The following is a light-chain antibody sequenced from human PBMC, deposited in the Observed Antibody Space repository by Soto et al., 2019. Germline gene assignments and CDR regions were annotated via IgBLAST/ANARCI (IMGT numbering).Light chain of an antibody. CDR2: SNN. V-gene: IGLV1-44*01. J-gene: IGLJ2*01. Sequence: QSVLAQPLSASGTPGDRVTISCSGSSSNIGSNTVNWYQQLPGTAPKLLIYSNNQRPSGVPDRFSDSKSGTSASLAISGLQSEDEADYYCAAWDDSLNGVVFGGGTKVTV. CDR3: AAWDDSLNGVV. CDR1: SSNIGSNT.